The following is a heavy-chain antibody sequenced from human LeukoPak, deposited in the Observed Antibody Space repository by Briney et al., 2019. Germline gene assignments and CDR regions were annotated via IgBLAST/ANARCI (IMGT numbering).Heavy chain of an antibody. Sequence: GASVKVSCKTSGYTFTYYYMHWVRQAPGQGLEWMGWINPNSGGTNYAQKFQGRVTITRDTSISTAYMELSRLRSDHTAVYYCANSVRSYYFDYWGQGTLVTVSS. J-gene: IGHJ4*02. CDR3: ANSVRSYYFDY. CDR1: GYTFTYYY. D-gene: IGHD1-26*01. CDR2: INPNSGGT. V-gene: IGHV1-2*02.